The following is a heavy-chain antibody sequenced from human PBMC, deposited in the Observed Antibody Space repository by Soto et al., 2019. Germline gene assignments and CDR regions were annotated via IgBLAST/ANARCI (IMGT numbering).Heavy chain of an antibody. CDR1: GCSISSRSYY. Sequence: PXETLSLTCTVSGCSISSRSYYWGWIRQPPGKGLEWIGSIYYSGSTYYNPSLTSRLTISVDTSSNQFSLRLSSVTAADTAVFYCAGASYSDGSGYYYFDYWGQGTLVTVSS. J-gene: IGHJ4*02. D-gene: IGHD3-22*01. CDR2: IYYSGST. CDR3: AGASYSDGSGYYYFDY. V-gene: IGHV4-39*01.